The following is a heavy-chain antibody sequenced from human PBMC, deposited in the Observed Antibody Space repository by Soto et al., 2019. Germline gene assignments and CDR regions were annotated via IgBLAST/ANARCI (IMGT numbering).Heavy chain of an antibody. J-gene: IGHJ4*02. Sequence: EVQLVESGGGLVQPGGSLRLSCAASGFTVSSNYMSWVRQAPGKGLEWVSVIYSGGSTYYADSVKGRFTISRDNSKNTLYLQMNSLGAEDTAVYYCARPYYDFWRGYYFDYWGQGTLVTVSS. CDR1: GFTVSSNY. CDR3: ARPYYDFWRGYYFDY. V-gene: IGHV3-66*04. D-gene: IGHD3-3*01. CDR2: IYSGGST.